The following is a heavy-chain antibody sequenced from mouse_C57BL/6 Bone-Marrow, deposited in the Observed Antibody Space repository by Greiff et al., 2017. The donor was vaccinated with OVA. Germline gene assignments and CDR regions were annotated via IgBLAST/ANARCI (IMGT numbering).Heavy chain of an antibody. Sequence: VQLKESGPGLVQPSQSLSITCTVSGFSLTSYGVHWVRQSPGKGLEWLGVIWSGGSTDYNAAFISRLSISKDNSKSQVFFKMNSLQADDTAIYYCDRKRTTVVRYAMDYWGQGTSVTVSS. J-gene: IGHJ4*01. V-gene: IGHV2-2*01. CDR3: DRKRTTVVRYAMDY. D-gene: IGHD1-1*01. CDR1: GFSLTSYG. CDR2: IWSGGST.